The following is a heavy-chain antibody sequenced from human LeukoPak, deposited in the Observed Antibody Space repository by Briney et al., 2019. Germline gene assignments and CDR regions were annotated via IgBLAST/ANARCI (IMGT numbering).Heavy chain of an antibody. CDR1: GYTFTGYY. CDR3: ARGLCTNGVCSDNWFDP. D-gene: IGHD2-8*01. V-gene: IGHV1-2*06. J-gene: IGHJ5*02. CDR2: INPDSGGT. Sequence: ASVKVSCKASGYTFTGYYMHWVRQAPGQGLEWMGRINPDSGGTNYAQRFQGRVTMTRDTSISTAYMELSRLRSDDTAVYYCARGLCTNGVCSDNWFDPWGQGTLVIVSS.